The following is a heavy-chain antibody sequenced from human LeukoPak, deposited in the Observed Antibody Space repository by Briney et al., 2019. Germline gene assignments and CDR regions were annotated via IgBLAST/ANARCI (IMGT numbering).Heavy chain of an antibody. CDR3: ARYYGDYGYWFDP. D-gene: IGHD4-17*01. CDR2: IYHSGST. Sequence: PSGTLSLTCAVSGGSISSSNWWSWVRQPPGKGLEWVGEIYHSGSTNYNPSLKSRVTIPVDKSKNQFSLKLSSVTAADTAVYYCARYYGDYGYWFDPWGQGTLVTVSS. J-gene: IGHJ5*02. V-gene: IGHV4-4*02. CDR1: GGSISSSNW.